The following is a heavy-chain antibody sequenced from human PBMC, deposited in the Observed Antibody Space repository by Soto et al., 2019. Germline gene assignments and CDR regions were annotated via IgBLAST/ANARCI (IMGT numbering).Heavy chain of an antibody. Sequence: GGSLRLSCAASGFTFSSYGMHWVRQAPGKGLEWVAVIWYDGSNKYYADSVKGRFTISRDNSKNTLYLQMNSLRAEDTAVYYCARERMPRSYYYYGMDVWGQGTTVTVSS. D-gene: IGHD2-15*01. V-gene: IGHV3-33*01. CDR2: IWYDGSNK. CDR3: ARERMPRSYYYYGMDV. CDR1: GFTFSSYG. J-gene: IGHJ6*02.